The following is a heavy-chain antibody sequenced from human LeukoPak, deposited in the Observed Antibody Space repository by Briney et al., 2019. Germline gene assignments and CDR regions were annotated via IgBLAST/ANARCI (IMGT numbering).Heavy chain of an antibody. CDR2: INRSGST. CDR3: ARAGRSAGMY. V-gene: IGHV4-34*01. Sequence: PSETLSLTCAVYGGSFSGYYWSWIRQPPGEGLEWIGEINRSGSTDYSPSLKSRVTISVDTSKNQFSLRLSPVTAADTAVYYCARAGRSAGMYWGQETLVTVSS. J-gene: IGHJ4*02. CDR1: GGSFSGYY. D-gene: IGHD2-15*01.